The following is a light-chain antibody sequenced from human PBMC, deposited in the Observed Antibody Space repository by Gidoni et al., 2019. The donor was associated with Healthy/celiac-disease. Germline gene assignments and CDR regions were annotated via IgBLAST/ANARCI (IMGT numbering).Light chain of an antibody. CDR2: DDS. Sequence: SYVLTQPPPVSVDPGQTARLTCRGTNIGSKRVHWYQQMPGQSPVLVVYDDSDRPSGIPERFSGSNSGNTATLTISRVEAGDEADYYCQVWDSSSDHVVFGGGTKLTVL. CDR1: NIGSKR. J-gene: IGLJ2*01. CDR3: QVWDSSSDHVV. V-gene: IGLV3-21*02.